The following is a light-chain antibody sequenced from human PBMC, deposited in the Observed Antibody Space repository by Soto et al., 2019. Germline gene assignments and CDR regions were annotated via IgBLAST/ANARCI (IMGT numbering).Light chain of an antibody. Sequence: AIQLTQSPSSLSASVGDRVTITCRASQAIDSYLAWYQQKPGKAPELLIYDASTLESGGPSGFSGSESGTEFTLTISSLQPDDSATYYCQQYNSYPYTFGQGTRLEIK. V-gene: IGKV1-13*02. CDR1: QAIDSY. J-gene: IGKJ5*01. CDR3: QQYNSYPYT. CDR2: DAS.